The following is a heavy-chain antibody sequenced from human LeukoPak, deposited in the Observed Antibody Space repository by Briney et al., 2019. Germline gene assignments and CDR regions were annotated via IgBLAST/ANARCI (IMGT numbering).Heavy chain of an antibody. J-gene: IGHJ4*02. CDR2: IWYDGSKK. V-gene: IGHV3-33*06. CDR1: GFSFSSYG. Sequence: GGSLRLSCAASGFSFSSYGMHWVRQAPGKGLEWVAVIWYDGSKKYYADSVKGRFIISRDNSRNTLYLQMNSLRAEDTAVYYCAKYPSGSSPAFDYWGQGTLVTVSS. D-gene: IGHD1-26*01. CDR3: AKYPSGSSPAFDY.